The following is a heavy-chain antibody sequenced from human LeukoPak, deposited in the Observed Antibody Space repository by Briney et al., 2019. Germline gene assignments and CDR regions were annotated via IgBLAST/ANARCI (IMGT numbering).Heavy chain of an antibody. Sequence: PSQTLSLTCTVSGGSISSGTYYWSWIRQPAGKGLEWIGRIYTSGSTNYNPSLKSGVTISVDTSKNQFSLKLSSVTAAGTAVYYCAAHSSGSSYYFDYWGQGTLVTVSS. CDR1: GGSISSGTYY. CDR3: AAHSSGSSYYFDY. V-gene: IGHV4-61*02. CDR2: IYTSGST. D-gene: IGHD3-22*01. J-gene: IGHJ4*02.